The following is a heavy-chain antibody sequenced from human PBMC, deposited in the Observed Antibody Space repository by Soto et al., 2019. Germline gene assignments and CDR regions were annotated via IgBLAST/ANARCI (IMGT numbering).Heavy chain of an antibody. CDR2: IYWNDDK. CDR3: AHRRWITVFGVVHNWFDP. J-gene: IGHJ5*02. CDR1: GFSLSTSGVG. Sequence: QITLKESGPTLVKPTQTLTLTCTFSGFSLSTSGVGVGWIRQPPGKALEWLALIYWNDDKRYSPSLKSRLTITKDTSKNPVVLTMTNMDPVDTATYYCAHRRWITVFGVVHNWFDPWGQGTLVTVSS. V-gene: IGHV2-5*01. D-gene: IGHD3-3*01.